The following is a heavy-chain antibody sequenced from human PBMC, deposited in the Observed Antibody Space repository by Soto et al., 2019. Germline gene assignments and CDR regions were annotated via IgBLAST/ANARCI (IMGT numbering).Heavy chain of an antibody. CDR1: GYTFTGYY. D-gene: IGHD6-13*01. Sequence: QVQLVQSGAEVKKPGASVKVSCKASGYTFTGYYMHWVRQAPGQGLEWMGWINPNSGGTNYAQKFQGWVTMTRDTSISTAYMELSRLRSDDTAVYYCARDIGSGQLWPWGSSSWYFDYWGQGTLVTVSS. V-gene: IGHV1-2*04. CDR2: INPNSGGT. J-gene: IGHJ4*02. CDR3: ARDIGSGQLWPWGSSSWYFDY.